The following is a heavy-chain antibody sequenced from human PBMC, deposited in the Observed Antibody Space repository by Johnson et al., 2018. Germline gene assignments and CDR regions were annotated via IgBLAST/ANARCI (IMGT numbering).Heavy chain of an antibody. J-gene: IGHJ6*03. CDR1: GYTFTSYD. D-gene: IGHD1-14*01. CDR2: MNPNSGNT. Sequence: ASGYTFTSYDINWVRQATGQGLEWMGWMNPNSGNTGYAQKFQGRVTMTRNTSISTAYMELSSLRSEDTALYYCASLRAVTGGYYYYYMDVWGKGTTVTVSS. CDR3: ASLRAVTGGYYYYYMDV. V-gene: IGHV1-8*01.